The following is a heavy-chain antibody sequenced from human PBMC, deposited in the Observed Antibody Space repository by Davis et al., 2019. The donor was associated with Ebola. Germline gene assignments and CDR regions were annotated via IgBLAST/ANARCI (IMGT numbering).Heavy chain of an antibody. CDR1: GYTYTLTSYD. Sequence: ASVKVSCKASGYTYTLTSYDINWVRQAPGQGLEWVGWIDPNSGNTAYAQKFRDRVTITRSISISTAYMELSSLRSEDTAVYYCASTVTHRQSWRRWYFDLWGRGTLVTVSS. V-gene: IGHV1-8*01. D-gene: IGHD4-17*01. CDR2: IDPNSGNT. CDR3: ASTVTHRQSWRRWYFDL. J-gene: IGHJ2*01.